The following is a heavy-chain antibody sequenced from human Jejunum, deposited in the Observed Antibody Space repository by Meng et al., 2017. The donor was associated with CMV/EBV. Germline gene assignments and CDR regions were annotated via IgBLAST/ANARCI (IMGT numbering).Heavy chain of an antibody. V-gene: IGHV3-21*01. CDR2: ISSGSSDI. CDR3: ARGRARSTIAVAGTFDY. D-gene: IGHD6-19*01. J-gene: IGHJ4*02. CDR1: FTFSSYS. Sequence: FTFSSYSMNWVRQGPGKGLGWVSAISSGSSDIYDEDSVRGRFTVSRDNAKNSMLLQMNSLRVEDTAVYYCARGRARSTIAVAGTFDYWGQGTLVTVSS.